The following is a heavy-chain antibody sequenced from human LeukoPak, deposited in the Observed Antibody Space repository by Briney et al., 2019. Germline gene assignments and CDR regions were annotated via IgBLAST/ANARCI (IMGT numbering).Heavy chain of an antibody. CDR2: IYYSGST. V-gene: IGHV4-59*01. Sequence: PSETLSLTCTVSGGSISRYYWSWIRQPPGKGLEWIGYIYYSGSTKYNPSLKRRVTISVDTSKNQFSLKLSSVTAADTAVYYCAREFVDTAMGASYSYYYYGMDVWGQGTTVTVSS. D-gene: IGHD5-18*01. CDR1: GGSISRYY. J-gene: IGHJ6*02. CDR3: AREFVDTAMGASYSYYYYGMDV.